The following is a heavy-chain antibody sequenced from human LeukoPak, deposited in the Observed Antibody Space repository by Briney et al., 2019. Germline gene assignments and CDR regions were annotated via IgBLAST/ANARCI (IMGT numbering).Heavy chain of an antibody. CDR1: GGSISSYY. J-gene: IGHJ4*02. D-gene: IGHD6-19*01. CDR3: ARHIGEGSGWYPSGIDY. CDR2: IYYSGST. V-gene: IGHV4-59*08. Sequence: SETLSLTCTVSGGSISSYYWSWIRQPPGKGLEWIGYIYYSGSTNYNPSLKSRVTISVDTSKNQFSLKLSSVTAADTAVYYCARHIGEGSGWYPSGIDYWGQGTLVTVSS.